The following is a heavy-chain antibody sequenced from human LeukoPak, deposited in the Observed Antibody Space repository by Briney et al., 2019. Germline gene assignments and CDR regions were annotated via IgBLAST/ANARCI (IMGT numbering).Heavy chain of an antibody. CDR1: GYSFTSYD. V-gene: IGHV1-8*01. CDR2: MNPKSGNT. D-gene: IGHD3-10*01. Sequence: ASVKVSCKASGYSFTSYDINWVRQATGQGLEWMGWMNPKSGNTGYAQKFQGRVTMTRSTSISTAYMEVSSLRPEDTAVYYCARVQRVTFPLKYYFDYWGQGTLVTVSS. J-gene: IGHJ4*02. CDR3: ARVQRVTFPLKYYFDY.